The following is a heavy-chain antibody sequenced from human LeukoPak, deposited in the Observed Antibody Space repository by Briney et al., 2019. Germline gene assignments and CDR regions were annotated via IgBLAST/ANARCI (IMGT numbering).Heavy chain of an antibody. D-gene: IGHD2-2*01. Sequence: GGSLRLSCAASGFTFSDYYMSWIRQAPGKGLEWVSYISSSGGTIYYADSVKGRFTISRDNAKNSLYLQMNSLRAEDTAVYYCAREDIVVVPATNYYGMDVWGQGTTVTVSS. V-gene: IGHV3-11*04. J-gene: IGHJ6*02. CDR3: AREDIVVVPATNYYGMDV. CDR2: ISSSGGTI. CDR1: GFTFSDYY.